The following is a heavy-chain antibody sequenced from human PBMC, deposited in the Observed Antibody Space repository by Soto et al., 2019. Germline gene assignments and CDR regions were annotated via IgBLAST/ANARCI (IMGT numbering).Heavy chain of an antibody. CDR3: ASPPGYYYDSSGYLRVPYYFDY. CDR2: IIPIFGTA. V-gene: IGHV1-69*13. Sequence: SVKVSCKASGGTFSSYAISWVRQAPGQGLEWMGGIIPIFGTANYAQKFQGRVTITADEFTSTAYMELSSLRSEDTAVYYCASPPGYYYDSSGYLRVPYYFDYWGQGTLVTVSS. J-gene: IGHJ4*02. D-gene: IGHD3-22*01. CDR1: GGTFSSYA.